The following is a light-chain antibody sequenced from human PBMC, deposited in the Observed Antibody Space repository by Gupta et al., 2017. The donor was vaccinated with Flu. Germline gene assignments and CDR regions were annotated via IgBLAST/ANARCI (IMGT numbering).Light chain of an antibody. J-gene: IGKJ1*01. CDR3: QQSNNWPPWT. CDR2: DAS. Sequence: ASQSVSSNLAWYQQKPGQAPRLLISDASTRATGIPARFSGSGSGTEFTLTISSLQSEDFAVYYCQQSNNWPPWTFGQGTKVEIK. CDR1: QSVSSN. V-gene: IGKV3-15*01.